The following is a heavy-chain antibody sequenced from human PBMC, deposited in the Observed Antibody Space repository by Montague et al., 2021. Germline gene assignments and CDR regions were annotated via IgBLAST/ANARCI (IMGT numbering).Heavy chain of an antibody. D-gene: IGHD4-23*01. CDR3: ASGNDYSGNCFDY. CDR1: GGTISSEGYY. CDR2: IYSSGCT. Sequence: TLSLTCNVSGGTISSEGYYLTWIRKRTGKGLEWIGYIYSSGCTEYSTSLESRITIAVDTSQNQFSLRLTSVTAADTAVYFCASGNDYSGNCFDYWGQGTLVTVAS. V-gene: IGHV4-31*03. J-gene: IGHJ4*02.